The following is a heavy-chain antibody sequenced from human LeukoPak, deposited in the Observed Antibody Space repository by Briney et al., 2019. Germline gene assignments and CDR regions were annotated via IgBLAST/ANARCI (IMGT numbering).Heavy chain of an antibody. V-gene: IGHV4-59*08. J-gene: IGHJ4*02. Sequence: SETLSLTCTVSAGSISSYYWSWIRQPPGKGLEWIGYIYYSGSTNYNPSLKSRVTISVLTSKNQFSLKLSSVTAADTAVYYCETLGQARGYSYGPVDYWGQGSLVTVSS. CDR3: ETLGQARGYSYGPVDY. CDR1: AGSISSYY. CDR2: IYYSGST. D-gene: IGHD5-18*01.